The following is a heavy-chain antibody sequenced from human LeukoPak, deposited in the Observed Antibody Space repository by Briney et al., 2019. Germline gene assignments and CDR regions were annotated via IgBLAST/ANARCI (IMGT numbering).Heavy chain of an antibody. V-gene: IGHV1-2*02. CDR2: INPNSGGT. J-gene: IGHJ4*02. Sequence: ASVKVSCKASGYTFTGYYMHWVRQAPGQGLEWMGWINPNSGGTNYAQKFQGRVTMTRDTSISTAYMELSRLKASDTAMYYCARQHSTIQLWSDYWGQGTLVTVSS. CDR3: ARQHSTIQLWSDY. CDR1: GYTFTGYY. D-gene: IGHD5-18*01.